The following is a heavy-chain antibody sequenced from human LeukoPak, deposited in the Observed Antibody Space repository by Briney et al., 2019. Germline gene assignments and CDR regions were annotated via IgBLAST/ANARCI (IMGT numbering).Heavy chain of an antibody. J-gene: IGHJ6*02. D-gene: IGHD6-13*01. Sequence: PGGSLRPSCAASGFTFRTYSIHWVRQAPGKGLEWVTVVSADGRTQLYSDSVKGRFTISRDNSKNTLYLQMNSLRAEDTAVYYCARDPEQQLAYYYYGMDVWGQGTTVTVSS. V-gene: IGHV3-30*03. CDR3: ARDPEQQLAYYYYGMDV. CDR2: VSADGRTQ. CDR1: GFTFRTYS.